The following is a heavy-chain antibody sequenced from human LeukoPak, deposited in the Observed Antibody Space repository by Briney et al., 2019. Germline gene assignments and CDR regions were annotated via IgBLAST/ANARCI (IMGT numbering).Heavy chain of an antibody. Sequence: SETLSLTCPVSGGSIGGGDYSWCSIRQPPGKSREWIGYIYYSGSTSYNPSLKSRVTISVDTSKNQFSLKMSSVTAADTAVYYCARGRSWSFDYWGQGTLVTVSS. J-gene: IGHJ4*02. D-gene: IGHD6-13*01. CDR3: ARGRSWSFDY. V-gene: IGHV4-30-4*08. CDR1: GGSIGGGDYS. CDR2: IYYSGST.